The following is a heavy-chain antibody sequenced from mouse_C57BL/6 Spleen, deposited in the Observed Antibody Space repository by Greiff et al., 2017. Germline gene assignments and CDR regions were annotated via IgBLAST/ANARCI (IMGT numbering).Heavy chain of an antibody. Sequence: EVKLEESGGGLVKPGGSLKLSCAASGFTFSSYAMSWVRQTPEKRLEWVATISDGGSYTYYPDNVKGRVTISRDNAKSNLYLQMSHLKSEDTAMYYCATSSPLFAYWGQGTLVTVSA. V-gene: IGHV5-4*03. CDR2: ISDGGSYT. CDR1: GFTFSSYA. CDR3: ATSSPLFAY. D-gene: IGHD6-2*01. J-gene: IGHJ3*01.